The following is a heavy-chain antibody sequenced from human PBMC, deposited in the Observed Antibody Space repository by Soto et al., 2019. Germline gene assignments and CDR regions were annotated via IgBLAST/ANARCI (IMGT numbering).Heavy chain of an antibody. V-gene: IGHV1-69*13. CDR1: GGTFSSYA. CDR3: ASVRSLVVSAHGIDV. J-gene: IGHJ6*02. CDR2: IIPIFGTA. Sequence: ASVKVSCKASGGTFSSYAISWVRQAPGQGLEWMGGIIPIFGTANYAQKFQGRVTITADESTSTAYMELSSLRSEDTALYYCASVRSLVVSAHGIDVWGQGTTVTVSS. D-gene: IGHD2-15*01.